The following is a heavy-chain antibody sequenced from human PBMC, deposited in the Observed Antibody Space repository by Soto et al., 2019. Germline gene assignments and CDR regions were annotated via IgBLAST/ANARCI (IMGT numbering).Heavy chain of an antibody. D-gene: IGHD3-9*01. CDR2: ISYDGNNE. CDR1: GFTYDDYA. CDR3: ANGRATYGLLTHDY. Sequence: PVGSLRLSCAASGFTYDDYAMHWIRQAPGKGLEWVAFISYDGNNEYYADSVKGRFAISRDNSRNTLYLQMHSLTAEDTAVYYCANGRATYGLLTHDYWGQGTLVTVSS. J-gene: IGHJ4*02. V-gene: IGHV3-30*18.